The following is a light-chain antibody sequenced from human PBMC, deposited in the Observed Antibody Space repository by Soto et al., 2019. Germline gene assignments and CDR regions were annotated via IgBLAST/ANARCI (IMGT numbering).Light chain of an antibody. J-gene: IGKJ5*01. CDR2: GSS. V-gene: IGKV3-15*01. CDR3: QQHNNWPPIT. CDR1: QSVSSN. Sequence: IVLTQSPATLSLSPWERATLSCRASQSVSSNLAWYQQNPGQAPRLLMYGSSIRATGIPARFSGSGSGTEFTLTISSLQSEDFAVYYCQQHNNWPPITFGQGTRLEIK.